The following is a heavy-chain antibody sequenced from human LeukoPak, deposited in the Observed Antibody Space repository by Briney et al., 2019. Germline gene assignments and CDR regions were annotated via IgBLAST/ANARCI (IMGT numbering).Heavy chain of an antibody. CDR1: GYTLTSYG. CDR2: ISAYKGNT. V-gene: IGHV1-18*01. Sequence: ATVKLSCKASGYTLTSYGTSWVPHAPGQGLEWMGWISAYKGNTNYAQKLQGRVTMTTDTSTSTAYMELRSLRSDDTAVYYCARAIELLNAFDIWGQGTIVTVSS. D-gene: IGHD3-10*01. CDR3: ARAIELLNAFDI. J-gene: IGHJ3*02.